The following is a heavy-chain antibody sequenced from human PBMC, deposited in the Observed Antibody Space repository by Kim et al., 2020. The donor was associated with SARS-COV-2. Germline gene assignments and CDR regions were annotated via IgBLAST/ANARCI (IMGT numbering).Heavy chain of an antibody. J-gene: IGHJ4*02. Sequence: TNYNPSLKSRVTISIDTSKNLFSLKLRSVTAADTAVYYCARDGDGYKFDYWGQGTLVTVSS. D-gene: IGHD5-12*01. CDR3: ARDGDGYKFDY. V-gene: IGHV4-61*03. CDR2: T.